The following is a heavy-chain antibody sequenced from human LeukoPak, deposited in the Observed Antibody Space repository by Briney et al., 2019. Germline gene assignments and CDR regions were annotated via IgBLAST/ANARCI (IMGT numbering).Heavy chain of an antibody. CDR2: ISYDGSNQ. J-gene: IGHJ3*02. CDR1: GFTFNNYG. D-gene: IGHD2-2*01. CDR3: ARHGNIVVLPTTSKAFDI. Sequence: GRSLRLSCAASGFTFNNYGMHWVRQAPGKGLEWVAVISYDGSNQYYADSAKGRFTISRDNSKNTLYLQMNSLKFEDTAVYYCARHGNIVVLPTTSKAFDIWGQGTMVTVSS. V-gene: IGHV3-30*03.